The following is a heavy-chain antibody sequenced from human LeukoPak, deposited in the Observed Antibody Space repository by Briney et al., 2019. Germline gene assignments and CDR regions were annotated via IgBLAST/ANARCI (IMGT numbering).Heavy chain of an antibody. CDR1: GYTFTGYY. Sequence: ASVKVSCKASGYTFTGYYMHWVRQAPGQGLEWMGWINPNSGGTNYAQKFQGRVTMTRGTSISTAYMELSRLRSDDTAVYYCARAGVIVATITTFDYWGQGTLVTVSS. CDR3: ARAGVIVATITTFDY. J-gene: IGHJ4*02. D-gene: IGHD5-12*01. CDR2: INPNSGGT. V-gene: IGHV1-2*02.